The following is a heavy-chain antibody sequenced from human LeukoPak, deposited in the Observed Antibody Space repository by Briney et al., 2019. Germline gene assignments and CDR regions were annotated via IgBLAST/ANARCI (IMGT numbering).Heavy chain of an antibody. D-gene: IGHD3-10*01. V-gene: IGHV3-23*01. CDR2: IHGHDGAT. CDR1: GFIFNKYA. CDR3: ARDDAVTGGYLDF. J-gene: IGHJ4*02. Sequence: GWSLRLSCVTSGFIFNKYAMSWARQTPGKGLEWVARIHGHDGATYYPDSVRGRFTISRDTSKNTVFLQLNNLRAEDTAIYYCARDDAVTGGYLDFWGQGTLVSVSS.